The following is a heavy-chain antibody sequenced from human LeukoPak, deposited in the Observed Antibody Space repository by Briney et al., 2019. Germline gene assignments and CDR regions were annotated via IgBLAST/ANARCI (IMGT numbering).Heavy chain of an antibody. D-gene: IGHD2-21*02. CDR2: INPSGGST. J-gene: IGHJ4*02. CDR3: ARAEHIVVVTAIQAPGYYFDY. V-gene: IGHV1-46*01. Sequence: ASVRVSCKASGYTFTSYYMHWVRQAPGQGLEWMGIINPSGGSTSYAQKFQGRVTMTRDTSTSTVYMELSSLRSEDTAVYYCARAEHIVVVTAIQAPGYYFDYWGQGTLVTVSS. CDR1: GYTFTSYY.